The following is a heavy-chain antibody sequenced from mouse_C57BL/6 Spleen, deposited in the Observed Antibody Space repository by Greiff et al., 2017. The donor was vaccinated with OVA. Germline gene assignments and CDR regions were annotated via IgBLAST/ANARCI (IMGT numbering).Heavy chain of an antibody. Sequence: LVESVAELVRPGASVKLSCTASGFNIKNTYMHWVKQRPEQGLEWIGRIDPANGNTKYAPKFQGKATITADTSSNTAYLQLSSLTSEDTAIYYCVRDSPYGSSSGNFDYWGQGTTLTVSS. D-gene: IGHD1-1*01. CDR2: IDPANGNT. CDR1: GFNIKNTY. V-gene: IGHV14-3*01. J-gene: IGHJ2*01. CDR3: VRDSPYGSSSGNFDY.